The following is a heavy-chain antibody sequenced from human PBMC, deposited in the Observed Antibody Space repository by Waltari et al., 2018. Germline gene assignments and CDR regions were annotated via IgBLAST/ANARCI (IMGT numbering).Heavy chain of an antibody. CDR2: IWYDGSNK. CDR1: GFTFSSYG. Sequence: QVQLVESGGGVVQPGRSLRLSCAASGFTFSSYGMHWVRQAPGKGLEWVSVIWYDGSNKYYADSVKGRFTISRDNSKNTLYLQMNSLRAEDTAMYYCASLVGATGDAFDIWGQGTMVTVSS. CDR3: ASLVGATGDAFDI. J-gene: IGHJ3*02. D-gene: IGHD1-26*01. V-gene: IGHV3-33*08.